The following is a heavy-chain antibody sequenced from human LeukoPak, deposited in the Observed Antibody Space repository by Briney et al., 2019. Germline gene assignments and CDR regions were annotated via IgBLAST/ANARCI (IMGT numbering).Heavy chain of an antibody. D-gene: IGHD3-16*02. V-gene: IGHV1-2*02. J-gene: IGHJ4*02. CDR2: IDPNGGGT. CDR3: ARPLSPYQSYFHT. Sequence: GAAVTVSCKASGYTFTAYYMHWVRQAPGQGLEWMGWIDPNGGGTNYAQQFQGRVTMTRDTSISTAYMELSSLTSDDTAVYYCARPLSPYQSYFHTWGQGTLLTVSS. CDR1: GYTFTAYY.